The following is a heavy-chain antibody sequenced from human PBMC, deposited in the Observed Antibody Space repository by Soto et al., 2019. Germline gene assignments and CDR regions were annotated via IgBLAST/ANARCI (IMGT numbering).Heavy chain of an antibody. V-gene: IGHV5-10-1*01. Sequence: PGESLKISCKGSGYSFTSYWISWVRQMPGKGLEWMGRIDPSDSYTNYSPSFQGHVTISADKSISTAYLQWSSLKASDTAMYYCARHIAVAGTYYYYGMDVWGQGTTVTVSS. CDR2: IDPSDSYT. J-gene: IGHJ6*02. D-gene: IGHD6-19*01. CDR3: ARHIAVAGTYYYYGMDV. CDR1: GYSFTSYW.